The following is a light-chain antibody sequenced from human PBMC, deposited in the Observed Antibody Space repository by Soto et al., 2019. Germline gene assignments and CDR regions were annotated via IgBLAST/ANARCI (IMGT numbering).Light chain of an antibody. CDR3: QQYGSSWT. CDR2: GAS. V-gene: IGKV3-20*01. CDR1: QSVSSSY. J-gene: IGKJ1*01. Sequence: EIVLTQSPGTLSLSPGERATLSCRASQSVSSSYLAWYQQKPGQAPRLLIYGASSRATGIPDRFSGSGPGTDFTLTISRLEPEDFAVYYCQQYGSSWTFGQGTKVDI.